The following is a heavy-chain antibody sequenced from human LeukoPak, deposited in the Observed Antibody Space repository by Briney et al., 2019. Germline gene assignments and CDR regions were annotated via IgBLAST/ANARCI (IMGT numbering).Heavy chain of an antibody. V-gene: IGHV4-39*07. D-gene: IGHD1-1*01. Sequence: PSETLSLTCTVSGGSISTSNYYWGRIRQPPGKDLEWIGNIYYSGSTYYGPSVKSRVTLSVVTSKNQYSLELTSVTAADTAFYFCARCGTGAFDIWGQGTMVTISS. CDR3: ARCGTGAFDI. J-gene: IGHJ3*02. CDR2: IYYSGST. CDR1: GGSISTSNYY.